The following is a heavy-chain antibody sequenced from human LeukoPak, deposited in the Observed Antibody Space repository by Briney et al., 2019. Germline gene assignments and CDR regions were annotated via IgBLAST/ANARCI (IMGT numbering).Heavy chain of an antibody. CDR2: IYYSGST. Sequence: SQTLSLTCTVSGGSISSGGYYWSWIRQHPGRGLEWIGYIYYSGSTYYNPPLKSRVTISVDTSKNQFSLKLSSVTAADTAVYYCARGVAVAGMGFDPWGQGTLVTASS. J-gene: IGHJ5*02. CDR3: ARGVAVAGMGFDP. D-gene: IGHD6-19*01. V-gene: IGHV4-31*03. CDR1: GGSISSGGYY.